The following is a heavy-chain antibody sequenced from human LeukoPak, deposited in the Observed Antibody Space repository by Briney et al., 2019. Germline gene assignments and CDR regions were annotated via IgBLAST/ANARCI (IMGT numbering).Heavy chain of an antibody. V-gene: IGHV4-39*01. J-gene: IGHJ4*02. CDR3: ARHLGAIRGGFDS. Sequence: SETLSLTCTVSGGSINSTDYYWGWIRQPPGKGLEWIGSIYYSGSTYYNPSLQSRVTVSVDTSKNQFSLKLSSVTAADTAVYYCARHLGAIRGGFDSWGQGTLVTVSS. CDR2: IYYSGST. CDR1: GGSINSTDYY. D-gene: IGHD1-26*01.